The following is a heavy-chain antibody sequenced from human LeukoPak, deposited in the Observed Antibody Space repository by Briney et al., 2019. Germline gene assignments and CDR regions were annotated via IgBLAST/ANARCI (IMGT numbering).Heavy chain of an antibody. CDR1: GYSFTSYW. D-gene: IGHD3-10*01. CDR2: IDPSDSYT. CDR3: ARHVYGSGSYYKNWFDP. J-gene: IGHJ5*02. Sequence: GESLQISCQGSGYSFTSYWISWVRQMPGKGLEWMGRIDPSDSYTNYSPSFQGPVTISADKSISTAYLQWSSLKASDTAMYYCARHVYGSGSYYKNWFDPWGQGTLVTVSS. V-gene: IGHV5-10-1*01.